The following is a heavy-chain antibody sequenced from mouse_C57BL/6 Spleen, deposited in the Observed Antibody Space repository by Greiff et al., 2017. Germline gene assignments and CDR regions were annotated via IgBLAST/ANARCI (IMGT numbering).Heavy chain of an antibody. J-gene: IGHJ3*01. CDR1: GYSITSGYY. D-gene: IGHD3-1*01. Sequence: EVKLMESGPGLVKPSQALSLTCSVPGYSITSGYYWNWIRQFPGNTLEWMGYISYDGCNNYNPSLKNRIAITRDTSKNQFFLKLNSVTTEDTATYDCARDRDKGFAYWGQGTLVTVSA. CDR2: ISYDGCN. V-gene: IGHV3-6*01. CDR3: ARDRDKGFAY.